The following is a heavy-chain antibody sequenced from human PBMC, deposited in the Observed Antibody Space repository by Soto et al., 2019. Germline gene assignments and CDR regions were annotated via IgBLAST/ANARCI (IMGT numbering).Heavy chain of an antibody. D-gene: IGHD4-17*01. Sequence: QVQLVQSGGEVKKPGASVKVSCKASGYTFASYAINWVRQAPGQGLEWMGWISAYDGNTNYAQKFQARLTMTTDTSTTTAYMDLRSLGSDDTAMYYCARDDYGFDYWGQGTLLTVSS. CDR2: ISAYDGNT. V-gene: IGHV1-18*01. J-gene: IGHJ4*02. CDR1: GYTFASYA. CDR3: ARDDYGFDY.